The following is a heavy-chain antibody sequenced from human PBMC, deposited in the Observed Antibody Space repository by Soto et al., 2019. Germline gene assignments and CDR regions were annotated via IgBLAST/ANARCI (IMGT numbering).Heavy chain of an antibody. D-gene: IGHD2-15*01. J-gene: IGHJ3*02. V-gene: IGHV4-39*01. CDR2: IYYSGST. Sequence: SETLSLTCTVSGGSISSSIYYWGRIRQPPGKGLEWIGSIYYSGSTYYNPSLKSRVTISVDTSKNQFSLKLSSVTAADTAVYYCASLLPGDAFDIWGQGTMVTVSS. CDR1: GGSISSSIYY. CDR3: ASLLPGDAFDI.